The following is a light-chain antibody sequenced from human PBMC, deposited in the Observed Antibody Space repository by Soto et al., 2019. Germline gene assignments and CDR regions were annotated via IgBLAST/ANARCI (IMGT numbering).Light chain of an antibody. CDR2: AAS. CDR1: QGIRND. J-gene: IGKJ1*01. V-gene: IGKV1-6*01. Sequence: AIQMTQSPSSLSASVGDRVTITCRASQGIRNDLGWYQQKPGEAPKLLIYAASSLQSGVPSRFSGSGSGTDFTLTISSLQPEDFATYYCLHDYNYPRTFGQGTKVDIK. CDR3: LHDYNYPRT.